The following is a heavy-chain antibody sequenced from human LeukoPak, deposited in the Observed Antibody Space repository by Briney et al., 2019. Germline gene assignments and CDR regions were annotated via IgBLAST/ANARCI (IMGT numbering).Heavy chain of an antibody. Sequence: PGGSLRLPCAASGFDFSSHGMNWVRQAPGEGLEWVSTINFNGGRTYYADSVKGRFSVSRDNSKNTLYLQMNSLRVEDTAVYYCAKGGRGSWAGNTGDWGQGTLVSVSS. V-gene: IGHV3-23*01. D-gene: IGHD3-10*01. CDR1: GFDFSSHG. CDR2: INFNGGRT. CDR3: AKGGRGSWAGNTGD. J-gene: IGHJ4*02.